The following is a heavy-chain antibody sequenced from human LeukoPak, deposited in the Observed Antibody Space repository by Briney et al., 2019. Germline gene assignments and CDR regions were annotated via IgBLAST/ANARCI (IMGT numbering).Heavy chain of an antibody. CDR3: ARGNYDFWSDPKWFDP. CDR1: GGSFSGYY. D-gene: IGHD3-3*01. CDR2: INHSGST. Sequence: SETLSLTCAVYGGSFSGYYWSWIRQPPGKGLEWIGEINHSGSTNYNPSLKSRVTISVDTSKNQFSLKLSSVTAADTAVYYCARGNYDFWSDPKWFDPWGQGTLGTVSS. J-gene: IGHJ5*02. V-gene: IGHV4-34*01.